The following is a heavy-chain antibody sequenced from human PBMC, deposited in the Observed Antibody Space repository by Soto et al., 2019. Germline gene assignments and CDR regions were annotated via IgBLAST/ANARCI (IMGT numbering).Heavy chain of an antibody. D-gene: IGHD3-3*01. Sequence: EVQLLESGGGLVQPGGSLRLSCAASGFTFSSYALTWVRQAPGKGLEWVSGISDGGDSTHYADSVKGRFIVSRDNSKNTLYLQINSLRAEDTAVYYCAKHSTTYDSWSGAVKGAFDIWGQGTMVTVSS. CDR2: ISDGGDST. J-gene: IGHJ3*02. CDR1: GFTFSSYA. V-gene: IGHV3-23*01. CDR3: AKHSTTYDSWSGAVKGAFDI.